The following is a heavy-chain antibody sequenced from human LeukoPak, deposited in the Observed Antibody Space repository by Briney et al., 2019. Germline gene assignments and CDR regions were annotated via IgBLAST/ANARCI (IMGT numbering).Heavy chain of an antibody. Sequence: GGSLRLSCAPSGFTFSSYEMNWVRQARGKGLEWVSFISSSGSTIYYADSVKGRFTISRDNAKNSLYLQMNSLRSDDTAIYYCVTHEVTVVTRSTFDHWGQGTLVTVSS. J-gene: IGHJ4*02. CDR3: VTHEVTVVTRSTFDH. CDR2: ISSSGSTI. CDR1: GFTFSSYE. D-gene: IGHD4-23*01. V-gene: IGHV3-48*03.